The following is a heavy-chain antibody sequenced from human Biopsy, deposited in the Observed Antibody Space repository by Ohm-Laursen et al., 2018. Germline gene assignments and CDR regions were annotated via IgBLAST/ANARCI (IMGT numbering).Heavy chain of an antibody. CDR3: VRGRSIDV. D-gene: IGHD4-17*01. Sequence: GSLRLSCAASGFTFSSSWMTWVRQAPGKGLEWVAMIKQDGSEDYYVDSVKGRFTISRDKAQKSLDLQLNSLRAEDTAVYYCVRGRSIDVWGQGTTVTVSS. CDR1: GFTFSSSW. J-gene: IGHJ6*02. CDR2: IKQDGSED. V-gene: IGHV3-7*01.